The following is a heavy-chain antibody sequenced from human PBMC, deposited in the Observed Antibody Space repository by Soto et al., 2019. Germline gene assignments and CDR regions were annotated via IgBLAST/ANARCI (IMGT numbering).Heavy chain of an antibody. CDR1: GFTFSGSA. V-gene: IGHV3-73*01. Sequence: HPGGSLRLSCALSGFTFSGSAMHWVRQASGKGLEWVGRIKSKTNNYATAYAASVKGRFTISRDDSKNTAYLQMNSLRTEDTAVYYCTRLYNNFKFDPWGQGTLVTVSS. J-gene: IGHJ5*02. CDR2: IKSKTNNYAT. CDR3: TRLYNNFKFDP. D-gene: IGHD3-10*01.